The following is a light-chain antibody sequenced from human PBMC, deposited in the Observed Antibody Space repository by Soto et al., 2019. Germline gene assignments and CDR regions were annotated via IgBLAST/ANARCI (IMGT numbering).Light chain of an antibody. CDR1: NSDVGGYNF. J-gene: IGLJ1*01. V-gene: IGLV2-11*01. Sequence: QSALTQPRSVSGSPGQSVTISCTVTNSDVGGYNFVSWYQQLPGKAPKLMISAVSQRPSGVPDRFSGSKAGITASLTISGLQADDEGEYFCISYKTDDTFVFGTGTKVTVL. CDR2: AVS. CDR3: ISYKTDDTFV.